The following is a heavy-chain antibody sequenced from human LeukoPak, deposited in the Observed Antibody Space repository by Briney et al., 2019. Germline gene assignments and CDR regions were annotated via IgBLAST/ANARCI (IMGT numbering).Heavy chain of an antibody. J-gene: IGHJ5*02. V-gene: IGHV1-3*01. CDR2: INVGNGNT. D-gene: IGHD6-19*01. CDR1: GYTFATYA. CDR3: ARYSSGWYA. Sequence: GASVKVSCKASGYTFATYAMHWVRQAPGQGLEWMGWINVGNGNTQYSQKFQDRVTITRDTSASTAYMELSSLRSEDTAVYYCARYSSGWYAWGQGTLVTVSS.